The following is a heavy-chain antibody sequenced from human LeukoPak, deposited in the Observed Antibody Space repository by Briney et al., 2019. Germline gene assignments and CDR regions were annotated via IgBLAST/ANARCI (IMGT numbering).Heavy chain of an antibody. CDR3: ARQWNSGSYEPYYYGMDV. Sequence: SETLSLTCTVSGGSISSYYWSWIRQPPGKGLEWIGYIYYSGSTNYNPSLKSRVTISVDTSKNQFSLKLSSVTAADTAVYYCARQWNSGSYEPYYYGMDVWGQGTTVTVSS. V-gene: IGHV4-59*08. CDR1: GGSISSYY. J-gene: IGHJ6*02. CDR2: IYYSGST. D-gene: IGHD1-26*01.